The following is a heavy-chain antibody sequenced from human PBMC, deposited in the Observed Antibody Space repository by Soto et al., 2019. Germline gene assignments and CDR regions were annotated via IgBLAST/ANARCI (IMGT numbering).Heavy chain of an antibody. J-gene: IGHJ5*02. CDR2: FDPEDGET. D-gene: IGHD4-17*01. V-gene: IGHV1-24*01. CDR1: GYTLTELS. Sequence: QVQLVQSGAEVKKPGASVKVSCKVSGYTLTELSMHWVRQAPGKGLEWMGGFDPEDGETIYAQKFQGRVTMTEDTSTDTAYMELSSLRSEDTAVYYCATGQGDGDYLYNWFDPWGQGTLVTVSS. CDR3: ATGQGDGDYLYNWFDP.